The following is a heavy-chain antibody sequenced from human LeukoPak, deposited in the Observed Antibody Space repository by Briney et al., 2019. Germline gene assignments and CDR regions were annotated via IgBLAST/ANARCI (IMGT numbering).Heavy chain of an antibody. CDR1: GYTFTSYY. V-gene: IGHV1-46*01. CDR3: AREGRGYGSGSYPPYFDY. Sequence: ASVKVSCKASGYTFTSYYMHWVRQAPGQGLEWMGIINPSGGSTSYAQKFQGRVTMTRDMSTSTVYMELSSLRSEDTAVYYCAREGRGYGSGSYPPYFDYWGQGTLVTVSS. CDR2: INPSGGST. J-gene: IGHJ4*02. D-gene: IGHD3-10*01.